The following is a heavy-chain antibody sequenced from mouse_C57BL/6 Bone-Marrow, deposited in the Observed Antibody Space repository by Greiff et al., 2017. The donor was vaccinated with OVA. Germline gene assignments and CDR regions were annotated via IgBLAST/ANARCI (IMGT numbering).Heavy chain of an antibody. Sequence: VQLKESGPGLVQPSQSLSITCTVSGFSLTSYGVHWVRQSPGKGLEWLGVVWSGGSTDYNAAFISRLSISNDNSKSQVFFKMNSLQADDTAIYYCARNGDGYAWFAYWGQGTLVTVSA. V-gene: IGHV2-2*01. D-gene: IGHD2-3*01. CDR1: GFSLTSYG. CDR3: ARNGDGYAWFAY. J-gene: IGHJ3*01. CDR2: VWSGGST.